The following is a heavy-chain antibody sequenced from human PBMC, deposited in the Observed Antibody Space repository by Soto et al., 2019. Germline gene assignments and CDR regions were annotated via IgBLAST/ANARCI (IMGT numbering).Heavy chain of an antibody. V-gene: IGHV4-30-4*01. CDR2: IHYSGSV. D-gene: IGHD4-17*01. Sequence: QVQLQESGPGLVRPSQTLSLTCTVSGGSISSDHYHWTWIRQTPGKGLEWIGYIHYSGSVYSNPSLQSRVTISVDTSQNLFSLNLSSVTAADTAVYFCVREDDGGDRDYYGLDVWGQGTTVTVSS. CDR1: GGSISSDHYH. J-gene: IGHJ6*02. CDR3: VREDDGGDRDYYGLDV.